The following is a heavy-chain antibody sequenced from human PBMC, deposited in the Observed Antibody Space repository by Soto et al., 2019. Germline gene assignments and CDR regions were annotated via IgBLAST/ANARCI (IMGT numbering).Heavy chain of an antibody. J-gene: IGHJ4*02. V-gene: IGHV3-74*01. CDR2: IKTDGYAA. Sequence: ESGGVLVQRGGSLRLSCVASGFTFDSHWMHWVRQAPGEGLVWVSRIKTDGYAAAYADSVKGRFTISRDNTKNTVYLQMNSLRAEDTAVYFCVRESGVAADCWGQGTLVTVSS. D-gene: IGHD6-19*01. CDR1: GFTFDSHW. CDR3: VRESGVAADC.